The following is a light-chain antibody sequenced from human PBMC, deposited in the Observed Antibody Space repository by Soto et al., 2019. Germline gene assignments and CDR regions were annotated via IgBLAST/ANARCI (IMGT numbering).Light chain of an antibody. CDR3: QQRSNWPPYT. Sequence: EIVLTQSPATLSLSPGERATLSCRTSQSVGSHLAWYQQKPGQAPSLLIYDASNRATGIPAKFSDSGSGTDFSLTISSLEPEDSAVYYCQQRSNWPPYTFGQGTKLEIK. CDR2: DAS. V-gene: IGKV3-11*01. J-gene: IGKJ2*01. CDR1: QSVGSH.